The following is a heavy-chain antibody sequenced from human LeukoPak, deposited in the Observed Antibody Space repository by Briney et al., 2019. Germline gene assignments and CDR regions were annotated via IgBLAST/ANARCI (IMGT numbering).Heavy chain of an antibody. CDR1: GGSISSGSYL. J-gene: IGHJ5*02. CDR2: ISYSGST. CDR3: ARWVGNRNRFDP. D-gene: IGHD1-26*01. V-gene: IGHV4-39*07. Sequence: SETLSLTCTVSGGSISSGSYLWGCIRQSPGKGLEWIGSISYSGSTYYNPSLKSRVTASVDTSKNQFSLKVTSVTAADTAVYYCARWVGNRNRFDPWGQGTLVTVSS.